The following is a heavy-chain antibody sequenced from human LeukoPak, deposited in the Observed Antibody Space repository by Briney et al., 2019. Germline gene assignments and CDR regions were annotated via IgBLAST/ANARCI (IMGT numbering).Heavy chain of an antibody. Sequence: SETLSLTCTVSSGSISSYYWSWIRQPPGAGLEGIGYIYYSGSTNYNPSLKSRVTISVDTSKNQFSLTLNSVTAADTALYYCARQIAVAGDWAFDIWGQGTLVTVSS. V-gene: IGHV4-59*08. CDR2: IYYSGST. CDR1: SGSISSYY. CDR3: ARQIAVAGDWAFDI. J-gene: IGHJ3*02. D-gene: IGHD6-19*01.